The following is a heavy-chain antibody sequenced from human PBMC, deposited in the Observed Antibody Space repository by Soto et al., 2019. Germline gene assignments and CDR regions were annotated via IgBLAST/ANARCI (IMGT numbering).Heavy chain of an antibody. Sequence: QVQLQQWGAGLLKPSETLSLTCAVYGGSFSGYYWSWIRQPPGKGLEWIGEINHSGSTNYNPSLKGRVTISVDTSKNQFSLRLSSVTAADTAVYYCARDVGATRGYFDYWGQGTLVTVSS. V-gene: IGHV4-34*01. J-gene: IGHJ4*02. CDR1: GGSFSGYY. D-gene: IGHD1-26*01. CDR3: ARDVGATRGYFDY. CDR2: INHSGST.